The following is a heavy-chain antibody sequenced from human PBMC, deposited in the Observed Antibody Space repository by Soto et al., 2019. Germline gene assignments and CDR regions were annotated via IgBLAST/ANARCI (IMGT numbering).Heavy chain of an antibody. J-gene: IGHJ4*02. CDR2: ISHDGNKM. Sequence: QAQLVESGGGAVQPGRSLRLACAASGFIFNSYSMYWVRQAPGKGLEWVAVISHDGNKMYYADSVKGRFTISRDNSKNTVYLQMNTLRREDTALYYCARTAAAGFKVPRLDYWGQGTRVTVSS. CDR3: ARTAAAGFKVPRLDY. D-gene: IGHD6-13*01. V-gene: IGHV3-30*04. CDR1: GFIFNSYS.